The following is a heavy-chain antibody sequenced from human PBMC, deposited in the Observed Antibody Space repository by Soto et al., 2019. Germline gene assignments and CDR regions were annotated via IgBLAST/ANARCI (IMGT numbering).Heavy chain of an antibody. CDR2: INHSGST. Sequence: PSETLSLTCAVYGGSFSGYYWSWIRQPPGKGLEWIGEINHSGSTNYNPSLKSRVTISVDTSKNQFSLKLSSVTAADTAVYYCARGRAILLVQAEGLFAFYIRAQRTTVPVS. V-gene: IGHV4-34*01. CDR3: ARGRAILLVQAEGLFAFYI. CDR1: GGSFSGYY. D-gene: IGHD2-2*01. J-gene: IGHJ3*02.